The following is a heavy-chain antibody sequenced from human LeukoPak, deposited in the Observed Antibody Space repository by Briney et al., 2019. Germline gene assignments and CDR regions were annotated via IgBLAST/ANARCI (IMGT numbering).Heavy chain of an antibody. CDR2: FDPEDGET. CDR1: GYTLTELS. V-gene: IGHV1-24*01. CDR3: ATSSLMAGTSAFDI. J-gene: IGHJ3*02. D-gene: IGHD6-19*01. Sequence: ASVKVSCKVSGYTLTELSMHWVRQAPGKGLEWMGGFDPEDGETIYAQRFQGRVTMTEDTSTDTAYMELSSLRSEDTAVYYCATSSLMAGTSAFDIWGQGTMVTVSS.